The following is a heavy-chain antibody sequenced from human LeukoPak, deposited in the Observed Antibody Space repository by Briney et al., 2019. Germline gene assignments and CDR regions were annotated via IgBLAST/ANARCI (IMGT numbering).Heavy chain of an antibody. CDR2: ISGSGGGT. CDR1: GLTFSTSS. J-gene: IGHJ4*02. CDR3: TILSDCRGGTCYWSSFDF. Sequence: GGSLRLSCAASGLTFSTSSMSWVRQTPGKGLEWVSSISGSGGGTYYGDSVKGRFTISRDNSKNTLYLQMNSLRAEDTAVYYCTILSDCRGGTCYWSSFDFWGPGTLVTVSS. D-gene: IGHD2-15*01. V-gene: IGHV3-23*01.